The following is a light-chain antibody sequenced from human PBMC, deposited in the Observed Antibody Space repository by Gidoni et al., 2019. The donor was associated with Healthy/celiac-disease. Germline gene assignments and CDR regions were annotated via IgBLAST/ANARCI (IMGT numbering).Light chain of an antibody. CDR2: AAS. CDR1: QGISSW. V-gene: IGKV1-12*01. CDR3: RQANSSPFT. J-gene: IGKJ3*01. Sequence: DIQMTHSPSSVSASVGDRVTISCRASQGISSWLAWYQQKPGKAPKLLIYAASSLQSGVPSKCSSSGAGTDFTITISSRQAEDVAAYYCRQANSSPFTFGPGTKVDIK.